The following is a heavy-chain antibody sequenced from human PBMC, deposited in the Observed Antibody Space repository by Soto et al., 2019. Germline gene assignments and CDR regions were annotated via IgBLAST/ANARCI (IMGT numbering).Heavy chain of an antibody. CDR2: ISYDGSNK. CDR1: GFTFSSYG. D-gene: IGHD3-22*01. V-gene: IGHV3-30*18. Sequence: QVQLVESGGGVVQPGRSLRLSCAASGFTFSSYGMHWVRQAPGKGLEWVAVISYDGSNKYYADSVKGRFTISRDNSKNTLYLQMNSLRAEDTAVYYCAKYDISGYYYVGAFDIWGQGTMVTVSS. CDR3: AKYDISGYYYVGAFDI. J-gene: IGHJ3*02.